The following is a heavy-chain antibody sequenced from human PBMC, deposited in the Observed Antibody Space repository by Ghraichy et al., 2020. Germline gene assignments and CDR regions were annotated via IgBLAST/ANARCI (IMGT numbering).Heavy chain of an antibody. J-gene: IGHJ3*02. D-gene: IGHD3-10*01. Sequence: SETLSLTCTVSGGSISGYFWSWIRQPPGKGLEWIGYIYYTGSSNSNPSLKSRVTMPIDTSNNQFSLKLTAVTAADTAVYYCARYGSYAFDIWGQGIVVTVSS. CDR3: ARYGSYAFDI. CDR1: GGSISGYF. CDR2: IYYTGSS. V-gene: IGHV4-59*08.